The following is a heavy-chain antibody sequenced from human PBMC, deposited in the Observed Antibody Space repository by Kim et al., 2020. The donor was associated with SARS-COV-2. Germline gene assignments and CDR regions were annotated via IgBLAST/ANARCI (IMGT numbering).Heavy chain of an antibody. V-gene: IGHV3-11*06. Sequence: KNYADSVKGRLTISRDNAKNSLYLQMNSLRAEDTAVYYCTRGYSGYDLDYWGQGTLVTVSS. D-gene: IGHD5-12*01. CDR3: TRGYSGYDLDY. CDR2: K. J-gene: IGHJ4*02.